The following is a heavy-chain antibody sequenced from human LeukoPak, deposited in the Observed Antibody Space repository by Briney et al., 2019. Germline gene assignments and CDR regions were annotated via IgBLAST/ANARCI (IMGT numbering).Heavy chain of an antibody. CDR3: ARGPPRGKYYYMDV. Sequence: GGSLRLSCAASGFTFSSFDMHWVRQPTEQGLEWVSTIGAASDTYYPGSVEGRFTLSRDNAKNSLYLQMNSLTAGDTAVYYCARGPPRGKYYYMDVWGKGTTVTVSS. D-gene: IGHD1-1*01. CDR1: GFTFSSFD. V-gene: IGHV3-13*01. CDR2: IGAASDT. J-gene: IGHJ6*03.